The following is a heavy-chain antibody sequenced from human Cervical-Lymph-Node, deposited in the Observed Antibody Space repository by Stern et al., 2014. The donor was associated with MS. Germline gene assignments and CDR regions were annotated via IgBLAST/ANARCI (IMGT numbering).Heavy chain of an antibody. CDR1: GFTFSSYS. CDR3: ARDHSSSLGWFDP. V-gene: IGHV3-21*01. J-gene: IGHJ5*02. D-gene: IGHD3-16*01. CDR2: ISSSSSYI. Sequence: EVQLEESGGGLVKPGGSLRLSCAASGFTFSSYSMNWVRQAPGKGLEWVSSISSSSSYIYYADSVKGRFTISRDNAKNSLYLQMNSLRAEDTAVYYCARDHSSSLGWFDPWGQGTLVTVSS.